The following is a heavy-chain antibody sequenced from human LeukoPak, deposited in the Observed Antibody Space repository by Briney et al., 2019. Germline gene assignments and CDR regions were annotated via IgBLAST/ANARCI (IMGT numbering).Heavy chain of an antibody. D-gene: IGHD6-19*01. J-gene: IGHJ4*02. Sequence: GASVKVSCKASGYDFTNVGITWVRRAPGQGLEWMGWISPYNGNTRYAQKFQGRVAMTTDTSTTTAYMELRGLRFNDTAVYYCARAGPGSGWYFDYWGQGTLVTVSS. V-gene: IGHV1-18*01. CDR2: ISPYNGNT. CDR3: ARAGPGSGWYFDY. CDR1: GYDFTNVG.